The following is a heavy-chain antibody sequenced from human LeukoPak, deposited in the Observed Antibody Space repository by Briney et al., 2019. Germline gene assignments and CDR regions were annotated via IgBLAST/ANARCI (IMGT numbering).Heavy chain of an antibody. Sequence: ASVKVSCKASGYTFTGYYMHWVRLAPGQGLEWMGWINPNSGGTNYAQKFQGWVTMTRDTSISTAYMELSRPRSDDTAVYYCARGYCSSTSCLASFFDYWGQGTLVTVSS. CDR2: INPNSGGT. V-gene: IGHV1-2*04. CDR3: ARGYCSSTSCLASFFDY. J-gene: IGHJ4*02. CDR1: GYTFTGYY. D-gene: IGHD2-2*01.